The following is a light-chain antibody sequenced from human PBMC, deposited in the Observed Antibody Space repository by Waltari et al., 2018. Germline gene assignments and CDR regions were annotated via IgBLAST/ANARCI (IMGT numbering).Light chain of an antibody. V-gene: IGKV1-9*01. Sequence: DIQLTQSPSFLSASVGDRVTITCRASQDISSSLAWYQQKPGRAPKLLIYAASTLQSGVPSRLSGSGSGTEFTLTISSLQPEDFVTYYCQQVNNYPFTFGPGTILDDK. J-gene: IGKJ3*01. CDR2: AAS. CDR1: QDISSS. CDR3: QQVNNYPFT.